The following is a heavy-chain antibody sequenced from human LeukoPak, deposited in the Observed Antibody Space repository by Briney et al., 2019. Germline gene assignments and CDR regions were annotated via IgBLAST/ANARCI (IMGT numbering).Heavy chain of an antibody. CDR3: ARHSVSVGSGNDALDI. V-gene: IGHV4-39*01. D-gene: IGHD2-15*01. CDR2: IYYSGST. CDR1: GGSISSSSYY. J-gene: IGHJ3*02. Sequence: SETLSLTCTVSGGSISSSSYYWGWIRQPPGKGLEWIGSIYYSGSTYYNPSLKSRVTISVDTSKNQFSLKLSSVTAADTAVYYCARHSVSVGSGNDALDIWGQGTMVTVSS.